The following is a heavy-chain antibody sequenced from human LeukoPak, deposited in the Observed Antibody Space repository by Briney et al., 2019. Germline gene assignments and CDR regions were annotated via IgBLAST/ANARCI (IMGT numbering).Heavy chain of an antibody. V-gene: IGHV1-2*02. J-gene: IGHJ4*02. CDR3: ARVEGGYSYGPTRL. CDR1: GYTFTGYY. Sequence: GASVKVSCKASGYTFTGYYIHWVRQAPGQGLEWMGWINPNTGGTNYAQKFQGRVTMTRDTSISTAYMEVSSLRYEDRAVYYCARVEGGYSYGPTRLWGQGTLVTVSS. CDR2: INPNTGGT. D-gene: IGHD5-12*01.